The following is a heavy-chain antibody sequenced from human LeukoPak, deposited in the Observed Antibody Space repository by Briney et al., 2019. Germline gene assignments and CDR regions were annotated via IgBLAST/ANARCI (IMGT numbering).Heavy chain of an antibody. D-gene: IGHD6-13*01. CDR2: ISTSGDTI. Sequence: PGGSLRLSCAVSGFTFSSYSMNWVRQAPGKGLEWLSHISTSGDTIHYANSVEGRLTVSRDNAKNSLYLQMNSLRVEDTALYYCARDATTAVGWVYMDVWGKGTTVTISS. V-gene: IGHV3-48*04. CDR3: ARDATTAVGWVYMDV. J-gene: IGHJ6*03. CDR1: GFTFSSYS.